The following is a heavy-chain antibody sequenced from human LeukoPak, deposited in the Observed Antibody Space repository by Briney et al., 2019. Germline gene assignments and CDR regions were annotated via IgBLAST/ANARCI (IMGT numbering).Heavy chain of an antibody. D-gene: IGHD5-24*01. CDR1: GFTFSTYG. J-gene: IGHJ4*02. CDR3: AKKSQPGVDMATIHFDH. V-gene: IGHV3-30*18. CDR2: ISYDGTYK. Sequence: QPGRSLRLSCAASGFTFSTYGMHWVRQAPGKGLEWVAIISYDGTYKYYADSVKGRFTISRDNSENTLYLQMNSLRAEDTAVYYCAKKSQPGVDMATIHFDHGGQGTLVTVSS.